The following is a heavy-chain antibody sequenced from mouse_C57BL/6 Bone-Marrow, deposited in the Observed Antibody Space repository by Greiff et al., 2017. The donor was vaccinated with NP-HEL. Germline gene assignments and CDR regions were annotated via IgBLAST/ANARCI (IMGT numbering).Heavy chain of an antibody. CDR3: ARAGLPFDY. J-gene: IGHJ2*01. V-gene: IGHV1-82*01. Sequence: QVQLQQSGPELVKPGASVKISCKASGYAFSSSWMNWVKQRPGKGLEWIGRIYPGDGDTNYNGKFKGKATLTADKSSSTAYMQLSSLTSEDSAVYFCARAGLPFDYWGQGTTLTVSS. CDR1: GYAFSSSW. CDR2: IYPGDGDT. D-gene: IGHD2-4*01.